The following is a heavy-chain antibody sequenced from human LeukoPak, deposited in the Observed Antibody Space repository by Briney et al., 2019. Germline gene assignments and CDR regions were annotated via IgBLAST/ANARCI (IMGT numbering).Heavy chain of an antibody. Sequence: PGGSQRLSCGASGFTFSSYWMSWVRQARGKGLEWVANIKQDGSEKYYVDSVKGRFTISRDNAKNSLYLQMNSLRAEDTAVYYCARVWPISNYYDSSGYYPNRDYWGQGTLVTVSS. D-gene: IGHD3-22*01. V-gene: IGHV3-7*01. CDR2: IKQDGSEK. CDR1: GFTFSSYW. J-gene: IGHJ4*02. CDR3: ARVWPISNYYDSSGYYPNRDY.